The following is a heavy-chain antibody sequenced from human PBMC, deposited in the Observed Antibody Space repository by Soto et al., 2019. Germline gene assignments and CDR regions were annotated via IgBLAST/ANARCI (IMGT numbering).Heavy chain of an antibody. D-gene: IGHD6-13*01. CDR2: ISGSGSVT. Sequence: HPGGSLRLSCAASGFNFRSYGLSWVRQAPGKGLEWVSDISGSGSVTNYADSVKGRFTISRDNSNNTLTLQMDSLRAEDTAVYYCAKGGVAAARGYFDHWGQGTRVTVSS. CDR1: GFNFRSYG. J-gene: IGHJ4*02. CDR3: AKGGVAAARGYFDH. V-gene: IGHV3-23*01.